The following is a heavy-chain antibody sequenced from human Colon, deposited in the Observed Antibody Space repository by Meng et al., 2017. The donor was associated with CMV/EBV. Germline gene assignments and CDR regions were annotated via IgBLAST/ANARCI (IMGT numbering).Heavy chain of an antibody. V-gene: IGHV3-21*01. Sequence: GGSLRLSCAASGFSFSNYEMHWVRQAPGKGLEWVSSISSSSSYIYYVDSVLGRFTISRDNAKNSLYLQMNSLRAEDTAVYYCARDSLQSTSSLDYWGQGTLVTVSS. CDR3: ARDSLQSTSSLDY. CDR1: GFSFSNYE. D-gene: IGHD6-6*01. CDR2: ISSSSSYI. J-gene: IGHJ4*02.